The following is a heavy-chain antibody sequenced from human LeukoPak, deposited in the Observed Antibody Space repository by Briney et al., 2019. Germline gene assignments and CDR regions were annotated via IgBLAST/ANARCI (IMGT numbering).Heavy chain of an antibody. Sequence: ASVKISCKVSGYTFTDYYMHWVQQAPGKGLEWMGLVDPEDGETIYAEKFQGRVTITADTSTDTAYMELSSLRSDDTAVYYCATDPRRHIVVVPAANRYYYSYMYVWGEGTTATVSS. J-gene: IGHJ6*03. CDR3: ATDPRRHIVVVPAANRYYYSYMYV. CDR1: GYTFTDYY. V-gene: IGHV1-69-2*01. D-gene: IGHD2-2*01. CDR2: VDPEDGET.